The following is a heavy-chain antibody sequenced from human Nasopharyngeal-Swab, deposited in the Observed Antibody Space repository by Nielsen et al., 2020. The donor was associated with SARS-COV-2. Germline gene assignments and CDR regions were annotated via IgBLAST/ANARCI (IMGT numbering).Heavy chain of an antibody. Sequence: IRQPPGKGLEWVSLISGDGGSTYYADSVKGRFTISRDNAKNSLYLQINSLRAEDTAVYYCARDRKYYYDSSGYITDAFDIWGQGTMVNRLL. CDR3: ARDRKYYYDSSGYITDAFDI. V-gene: IGHV3-43*02. J-gene: IGHJ3*02. D-gene: IGHD3-22*01. CDR2: ISGDGGST.